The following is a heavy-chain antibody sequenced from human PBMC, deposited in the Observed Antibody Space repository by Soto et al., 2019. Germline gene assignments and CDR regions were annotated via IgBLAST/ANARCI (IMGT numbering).Heavy chain of an antibody. CDR3: ARNRVVPAARVDY. J-gene: IGHJ4*02. Sequence: TSETLSLTCTVSGGSISSGDYYWSWIRQPPGKGLEWIGYIYYSGSTYYNPSLQSRVTISVDTSKNQFSLKLSPVTASDTAVYYCARNRVVPAARVDYWGQGTLVTVSS. CDR2: IYYSGST. D-gene: IGHD2-2*01. CDR1: GGSISSGDYY. V-gene: IGHV4-30-4*01.